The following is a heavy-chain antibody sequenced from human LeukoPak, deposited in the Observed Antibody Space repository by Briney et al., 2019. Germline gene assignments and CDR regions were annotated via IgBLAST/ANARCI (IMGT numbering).Heavy chain of an antibody. D-gene: IGHD3-10*01. CDR1: GYTFTSYD. Sequence: ASVKVSCKASGYTFTSYDINWVRQAPGQGLEWMGWMNPNSGNTGYAQKFQGRVTMTRNTSISTAYMELSSLRSEDTAVYYCARRLNYYGSGSYSMGAYYYYMDVWGKGTTVTVSS. CDR2: MNPNSGNT. V-gene: IGHV1-8*01. CDR3: ARRLNYYGSGSYSMGAYYYYMDV. J-gene: IGHJ6*03.